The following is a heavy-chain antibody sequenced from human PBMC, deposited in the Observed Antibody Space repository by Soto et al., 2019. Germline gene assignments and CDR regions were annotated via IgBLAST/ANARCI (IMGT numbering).Heavy chain of an antibody. CDR3: ARGSAYWFDP. CDR2: IYYSGST. Sequence: SETLSLTCPVSGGSISSGGYYWSWIRQHPGRGVEWFGYIYYSGSTYYNPSLKSPVTMSVDTSKNQCSRKQSSVTAADTAVYYCARGSAYWFDPWGQGTLVTVSS. CDR1: GGSISSGGYY. V-gene: IGHV4-31*01. J-gene: IGHJ5*02.